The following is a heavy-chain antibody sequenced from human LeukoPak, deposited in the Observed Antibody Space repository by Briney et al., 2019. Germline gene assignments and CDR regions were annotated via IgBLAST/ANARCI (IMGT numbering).Heavy chain of an antibody. CDR2: ISAYNGNT. D-gene: IGHD4-17*01. Sequence: ASVKVSCKASGYTFTSYGISWVRQAPGQGLEWMGWISAYNGNTNYAQKLQGRVTMTTDTSTSTAYMELRSLRSDDTAVYYCARDLTTVTTGYSQHWGQGTLVTVSS. CDR3: ARDLTTVTTGYSQH. V-gene: IGHV1-18*01. J-gene: IGHJ1*01. CDR1: GYTFTSYG.